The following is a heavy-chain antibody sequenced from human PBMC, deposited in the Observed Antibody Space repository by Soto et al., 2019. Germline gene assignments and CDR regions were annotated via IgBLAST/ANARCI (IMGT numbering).Heavy chain of an antibody. V-gene: IGHV3-23*01. CDR2: LGTSGSTT. Sequence: EVQLLESGGNLVQPGGSLRLSCAASGFTFSNYAMSWVRQAPGKGLEWVSALGTSGSTTYYADSVKGRFTISRDNSKNTLYLQMNSLRAEDTAVYYRAKSSGVISVVGRRHSDYWGQGTLVTVSS. J-gene: IGHJ4*02. CDR1: GFTFSNYA. D-gene: IGHD2-2*01. CDR3: AKSSGVISVVGRRHSDY.